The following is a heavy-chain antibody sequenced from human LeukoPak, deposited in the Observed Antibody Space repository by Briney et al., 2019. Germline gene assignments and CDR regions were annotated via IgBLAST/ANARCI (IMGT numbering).Heavy chain of an antibody. V-gene: IGHV3-11*04. CDR3: ARDQRLQAIIASAGLDY. CDR1: GFTFSDYY. J-gene: IGHJ4*02. D-gene: IGHD2-2*02. Sequence: GGSLRLSCVASGFTFSDYYVAWIRQAPGKGLEWVSYISRTGSPIYHADSVKGRFTISRDNAKNSLYLQMNSLRAEDTAVYYCARDQRLQAIIASAGLDYWGRGTLVTVSS. CDR2: ISRTGSPI.